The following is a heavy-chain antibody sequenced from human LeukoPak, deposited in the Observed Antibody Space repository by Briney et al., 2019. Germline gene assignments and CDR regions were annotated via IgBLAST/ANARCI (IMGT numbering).Heavy chain of an antibody. CDR2: ISHDGTT. Sequence: SQTLSLTCGVSGGPIDITNYWSWVRQAPGKGLEWIGEISHDGTTNYNPSLRSRVGMSLDRANNQFSLTLTSVTAADTAVYYCTRENRPFCPFAYWGQGVLVTVSS. J-gene: IGHJ4*02. CDR1: GGPIDITNY. CDR3: TRENRPFCPFAY. D-gene: IGHD2/OR15-2a*01. V-gene: IGHV4-4*02.